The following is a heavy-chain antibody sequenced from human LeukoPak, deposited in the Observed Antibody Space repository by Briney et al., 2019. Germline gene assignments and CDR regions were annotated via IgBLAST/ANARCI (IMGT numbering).Heavy chain of an antibody. J-gene: IGHJ4*02. Sequence: PSETLSLTCTVSGYSISSGYYWGWIRQPPGQGLDWIGNIYQNGSTYYNPSLKSRVTISLNTSKSQFSLKLSSVAAADTAVYYCVRVPRWDYGSGSYHDYFESWGQGTLVTVSS. CDR1: GYSISSGYY. V-gene: IGHV4-38-2*02. D-gene: IGHD3-10*01. CDR2: IYQNGST. CDR3: VRVPRWDYGSGSYHDYFES.